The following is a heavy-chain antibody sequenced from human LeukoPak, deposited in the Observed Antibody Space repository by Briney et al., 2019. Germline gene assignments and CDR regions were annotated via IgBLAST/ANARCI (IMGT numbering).Heavy chain of an antibody. CDR2: ISNDGGGT. J-gene: IGHJ4*02. CDR1: GFIFNNYG. CDR3: AKGSSGYFFDL. Sequence: GGSLRLSCAASGFIFNNYGLVWVRQAPGRGLEWVSAISNDGGGTTYADFVKGRFSVSRDNSKNTLFLQMNSLRAEDTALYYCAKGSSGYFFDLWGQGTLVTVSS. D-gene: IGHD3-22*01. V-gene: IGHV3-23*01.